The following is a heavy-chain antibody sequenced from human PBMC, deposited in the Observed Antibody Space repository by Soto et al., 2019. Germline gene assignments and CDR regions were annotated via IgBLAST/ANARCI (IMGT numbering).Heavy chain of an antibody. CDR1: GYTFTSYG. Sequence: ASVKVSCKASGYTFTSYGISWVRQAPGQGLEWMGWISAYNGNTNYAQKLQGRVTMTTDTSTSTAYMELRSLRSDDTAVYYCARDPYYDSSGYCFDPWGQGPLVTVS. J-gene: IGHJ5*02. D-gene: IGHD3-22*01. V-gene: IGHV1-18*01. CDR3: ARDPYYDSSGYCFDP. CDR2: ISAYNGNT.